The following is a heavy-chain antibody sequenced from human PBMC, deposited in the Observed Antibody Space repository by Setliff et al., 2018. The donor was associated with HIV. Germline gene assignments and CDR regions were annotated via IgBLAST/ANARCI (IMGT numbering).Heavy chain of an antibody. D-gene: IGHD3-3*01. V-gene: IGHV4-39*01. CDR3: ARRQPDTIFGVVIFDY. J-gene: IGHJ4*02. CDR1: GGSISSSGPGYY. Sequence: KTSETLSLTCTVSGGSISSSGPGYYWGWVRQAPGGGLEWIGSVYYSGSTYYNPSLKSRVTISLDTSKNQLSLRLTSMTAADTAVYYCARRQPDTIFGVVIFDYWGQGKMVTVSS. CDR2: VYYSGST.